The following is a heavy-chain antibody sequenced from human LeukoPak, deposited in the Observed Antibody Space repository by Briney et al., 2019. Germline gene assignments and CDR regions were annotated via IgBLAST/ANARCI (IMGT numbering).Heavy chain of an antibody. J-gene: IGHJ4*02. CDR2: ISGSGGST. CDR1: GSTFSSYA. D-gene: IGHD6-19*01. V-gene: IGHV3-23*01. CDR3: AKDSYPGIAVAGVMYYFDY. Sequence: GSLRLSCAASGSTFSSYAMSWVRRAPGKGLEWVSAISGSGGSTYYADSVKGRFTISRDNSKNTLYLQMNSLRAEDTAVYYCAKDSYPGIAVAGVMYYFDYWGQGTLVTVSS.